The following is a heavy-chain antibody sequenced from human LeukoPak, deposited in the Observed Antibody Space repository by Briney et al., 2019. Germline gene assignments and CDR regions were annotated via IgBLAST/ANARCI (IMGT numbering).Heavy chain of an antibody. CDR1: GYTFTSYA. CDR2: INTNTGNP. CDR3: ASRRHLYSGSSYPFDH. D-gene: IGHD1-26*01. V-gene: IGHV7-4-1*02. Sequence: ASVKVSCKASGYTFTSYAMNWVRQAPGQGLEWMGWINTNTGNPTYARGFTGRFVFSLDTSVSTAYLQTRSLKAEDTAVYYCASRRHLYSGSSYPFDHWGQGTLVTVSS. J-gene: IGHJ4*02.